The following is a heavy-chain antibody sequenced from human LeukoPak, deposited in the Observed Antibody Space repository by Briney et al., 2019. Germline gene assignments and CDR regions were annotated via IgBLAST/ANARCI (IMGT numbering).Heavy chain of an antibody. CDR2: INPNSGGT. V-gene: IGHV1-2*02. J-gene: IGHJ3*02. Sequence: WASVTVSCKASGYTFTGYYMHWVRQAPGQGLEWMGWINPNSGGTNYAQKFQGRVTMTRDTSISTAYMELSRLRSDDTAVYYCARPKLGDAFDIWGQGTMVTVSS. CDR3: ARPKLGDAFDI. D-gene: IGHD7-27*01. CDR1: GYTFTGYY.